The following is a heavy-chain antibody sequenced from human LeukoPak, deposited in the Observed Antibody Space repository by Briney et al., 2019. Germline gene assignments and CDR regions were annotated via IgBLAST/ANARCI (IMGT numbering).Heavy chain of an antibody. V-gene: IGHV3-30*18. D-gene: IGHD4-23*01. CDR2: ISYDGTDK. CDR1: GFTFSNYD. J-gene: IGHJ4*02. CDR3: AKDRWTGSYYFDF. Sequence: GGSVRLSCAASGFTFSNYDMHWVRQAPGKGLEWVAVISYDGTDKSYADSVKGRFTISRDNSKSTLYLQMNSLRPADTAVYYCAKDRWTGSYYFDFWGKGDLLTVSS.